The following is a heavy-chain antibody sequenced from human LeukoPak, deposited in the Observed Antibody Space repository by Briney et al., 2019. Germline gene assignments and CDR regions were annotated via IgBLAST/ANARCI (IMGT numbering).Heavy chain of an antibody. Sequence: SVKVSCKASGGTFSSYAISWVRQAPRQGLEWMGRIIPIFGIANYAQKFQGRVTITADKSTSTAYMELSSLRSEDTAVYYCASKQVATIYNYYYGMDVWGQGTTVTVSS. D-gene: IGHD5-12*01. CDR1: GGTFSSYA. CDR2: IIPIFGIA. J-gene: IGHJ6*02. V-gene: IGHV1-69*04. CDR3: ASKQVATIYNYYYGMDV.